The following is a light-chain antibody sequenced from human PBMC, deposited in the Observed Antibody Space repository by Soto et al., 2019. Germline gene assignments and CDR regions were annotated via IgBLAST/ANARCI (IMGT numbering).Light chain of an antibody. CDR2: GAF. V-gene: IGKV3-15*01. CDR1: QSISTD. CDR3: QQYYNWPPWT. Sequence: EIVMTQSPATLSVSPGERTTLSCRASQSISTDLAWYQQKPGQAPRLLIYGAFTRATGIPTRFSGSGSGTEFTLTISSLQSEDFAVYSCQQYYNWPPWTFGQGTKVEIK. J-gene: IGKJ1*01.